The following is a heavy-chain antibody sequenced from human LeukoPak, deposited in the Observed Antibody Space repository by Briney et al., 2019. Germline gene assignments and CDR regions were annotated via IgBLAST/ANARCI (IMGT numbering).Heavy chain of an antibody. CDR3: ARVLLWFGESYYGMDV. J-gene: IGHJ6*04. D-gene: IGHD3-10*01. CDR1: GFTFSSYS. CDR2: ISSSSSYI. V-gene: IGHV3-21*01. Sequence: GGSLRLSCAASGFTFSSYSMNWVRQAPGKGLEWVSSISSSSSYIYYADSVKGRFTTSRDNAKNSLYLQMNSLRAEDTAVYYCARVLLWFGESYYGMDVWGKGTTVTVSS.